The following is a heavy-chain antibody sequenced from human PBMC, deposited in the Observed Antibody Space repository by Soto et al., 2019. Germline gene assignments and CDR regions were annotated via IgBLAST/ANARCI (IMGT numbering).Heavy chain of an antibody. CDR2: IYYSGST. V-gene: IGHV4-59*01. CDR1: GGSISSYY. J-gene: IGHJ2*01. CDR3: ATEHAGHYDFWSGYYNRWYFDL. D-gene: IGHD3-3*01. Sequence: PSETLSLTCTVSGGSISSYYWSWIRQPPGKGLEWIGYIYYSGSTNYNPSLKSRVTISVDTSKNQFSLKLSSVTAADTAVYYCATEHAGHYDFWSGYYNRWYFDLWGRGTLVTVSS.